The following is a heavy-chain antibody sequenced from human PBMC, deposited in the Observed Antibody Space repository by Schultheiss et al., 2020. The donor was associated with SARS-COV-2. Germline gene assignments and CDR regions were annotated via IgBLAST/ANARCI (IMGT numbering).Heavy chain of an antibody. CDR3: ARGVRRALGVFIVTYYYNHYMDV. J-gene: IGHJ6*03. D-gene: IGHD3-10*01. CDR1: GGSISSGNYY. CDR2: IYHSGST. Sequence: SETLSLTCTVSGGSISSGNYYWSWIRQPAGKGLEWIGSIYHSGSTYYNPSLKSRVTMSVDTSKNRFSLKMSSVTAADTAVYYCARGVRRALGVFIVTYYYNHYMDVWGTGTAVTVSS. V-gene: IGHV4-39*07.